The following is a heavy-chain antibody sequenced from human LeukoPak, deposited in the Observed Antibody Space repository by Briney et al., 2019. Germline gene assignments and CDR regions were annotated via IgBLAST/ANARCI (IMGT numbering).Heavy chain of an antibody. CDR1: GYTFTSYG. J-gene: IGHJ4*02. V-gene: IGHV1-18*01. CDR3: ARGWAFRAPADY. D-gene: IGHD1-26*01. CDR2: ISAYNGNT. Sequence: ASVTVSCTTSGYTFTSYGISWVRQAPGQGLEWMGWISAYNGNTNYAQKLQGRVTMTTDTSTSTAYMELRSLRSDDTAVYYCARGWAFRAPADYWGQGTLVTVSS.